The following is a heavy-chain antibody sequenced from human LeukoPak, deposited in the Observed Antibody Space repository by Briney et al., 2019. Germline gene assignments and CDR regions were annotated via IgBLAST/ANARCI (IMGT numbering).Heavy chain of an antibody. CDR1: GGSISSSSYY. J-gene: IGHJ3*02. D-gene: IGHD5-24*01. CDR2: IYYSGST. Sequence: PSETLSLTCTVSGGSISSSSYYWGWIRQPPGKGLEWIGSIYYSGSTYYNPSLKSRVTISVDTSKNQFSLKLSSVTAADTAVYYCATSTRRDGYNWARDAFDIWGQGTMVTVSS. V-gene: IGHV4-39*07. CDR3: ATSTRRDGYNWARDAFDI.